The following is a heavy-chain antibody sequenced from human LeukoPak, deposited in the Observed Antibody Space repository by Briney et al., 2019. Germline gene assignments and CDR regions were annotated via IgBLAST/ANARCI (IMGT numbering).Heavy chain of an antibody. D-gene: IGHD3-22*01. CDR1: GFAFGAYG. J-gene: IGHJ4*02. V-gene: IGHV3-30*02. Sequence: PGGSLRLSCVASGFAFGAYGMHWVRQTPGKGLEWVTFIGPDGGDEYYTDSVRGRFTISRDNSRNTVHLQMNNLRPDDTAMYYCAKERGYYDNSGYLIWGQGTLVTVSS. CDR3: AKERGYYDNSGYLI. CDR2: IGPDGGDE.